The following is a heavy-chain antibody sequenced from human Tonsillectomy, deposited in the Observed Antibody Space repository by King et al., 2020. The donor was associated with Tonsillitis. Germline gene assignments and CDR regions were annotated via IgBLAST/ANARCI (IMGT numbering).Heavy chain of an antibody. CDR2: IYYSGST. Sequence: QMQLQESGPGLVKPSETLSLTCTVSGGSISSSSYYWGWIRQPPGKGLEWIGSIYYSGSTYYNPSLKGRVTISVDTSKNQFSLKLSSVTAADTAVYYCAWGNYYYGMDVWGQGTTVTVS. D-gene: IGHD7-27*01. J-gene: IGHJ6*02. V-gene: IGHV4-39*01. CDR1: GGSISSSSYY. CDR3: AWGNYYYGMDV.